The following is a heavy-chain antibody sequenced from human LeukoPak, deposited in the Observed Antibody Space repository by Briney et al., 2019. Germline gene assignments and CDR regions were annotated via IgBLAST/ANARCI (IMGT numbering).Heavy chain of an antibody. Sequence: PGRSLRLSCAASGFSFSSYAMSWVRQAPGKGLEWVSAISGSGGDSYYADSVKGRFTISRDNAKNTLYLQVNSLRAEDTAVYYCTRESRYYDSSGYYNNYHYYGMDVWGQGTTVTVSS. V-gene: IGHV3-23*01. J-gene: IGHJ6*02. CDR2: ISGSGGDS. CDR1: GFSFSSYA. D-gene: IGHD3-22*01. CDR3: TRESRYYDSSGYYNNYHYYGMDV.